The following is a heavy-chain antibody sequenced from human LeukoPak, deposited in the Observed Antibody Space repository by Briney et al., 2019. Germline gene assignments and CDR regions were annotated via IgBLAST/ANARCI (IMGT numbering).Heavy chain of an antibody. CDR3: SRDEASSWTGDYFDY. CDR2: ISYSGST. J-gene: IGHJ4*02. Sequence: SETLSRTCTVSGGSISDYYWSWLRQPPGKGLEWIGYISYSGSTNYNPSLKSRVTISVDTSKNQFSLNLSSVTAADTAVYFCSRDEASSWTGDYFDYWGQGSLVTVSS. V-gene: IGHV4-59*01. D-gene: IGHD6-13*01. CDR1: GGSISDYY.